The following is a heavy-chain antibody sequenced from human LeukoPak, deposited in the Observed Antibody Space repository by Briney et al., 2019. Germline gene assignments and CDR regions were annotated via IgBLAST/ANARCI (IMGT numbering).Heavy chain of an antibody. D-gene: IGHD5-12*01. CDR3: ARYSGYEGFDY. Sequence: PSETLSLTCTVSGGSISSYYWSWIRQPPGKGLEWIGYIYYSGSTNYNPSLKSRVTISVDTSKNQFSLKLSSVTAADTAVYYCARYSGYEGFDYWGQGTLVTVSS. V-gene: IGHV4-59*01. J-gene: IGHJ4*02. CDR2: IYYSGST. CDR1: GGSISSYY.